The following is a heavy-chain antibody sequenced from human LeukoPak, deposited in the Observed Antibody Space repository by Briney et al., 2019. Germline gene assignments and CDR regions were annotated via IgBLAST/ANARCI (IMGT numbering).Heavy chain of an antibody. V-gene: IGHV4-59*08. CDR2: ISYIGST. CDR1: GGSISSHY. D-gene: IGHD3-10*01. CDR3: ARHYGSGRRLTYYYYYGMDV. Sequence: PSETLSLTCTVSGGSISSHYWSWIRQPPGKGLEWIGYISYIGSTNYNPSLKSRVTISVDTSKNQFSLKLSSVTAADTAVYYCARHYGSGRRLTYYYYYGMDVWGQGTTVTVSS. J-gene: IGHJ6*02.